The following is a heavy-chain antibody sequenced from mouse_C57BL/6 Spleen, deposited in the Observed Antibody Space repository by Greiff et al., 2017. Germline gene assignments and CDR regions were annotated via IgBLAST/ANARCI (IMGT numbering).Heavy chain of an antibody. Sequence: QVQLQQSGPELVKPGASVKISCKASGYAFSSSWMNWVKQRPGKGLEWIGRIYPGDGDTNYNGKFKGKATLTADKSSSTAYMQLSSLTSEDSAVYFCAREGSYGDYAMDYWGQGTSVTVSS. CDR2: IYPGDGDT. D-gene: IGHD1-1*02. CDR3: AREGSYGDYAMDY. V-gene: IGHV1-82*01. J-gene: IGHJ4*01. CDR1: GYAFSSSW.